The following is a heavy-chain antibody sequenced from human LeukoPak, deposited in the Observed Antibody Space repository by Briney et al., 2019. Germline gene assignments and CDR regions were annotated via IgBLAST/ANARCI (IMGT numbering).Heavy chain of an antibody. Sequence: ASVKVSCKASGYTFTSYYMHWVRQAPGQGLEWMVLINPTGDSTGYAQKFQGRVTMTRDMSTSTDYMELSSLRSEDTAIYYCARDNSVGDNAWWFDPWGQGTLVTVSS. D-gene: IGHD1-26*01. CDR2: INPTGDST. J-gene: IGHJ5*02. V-gene: IGHV1-46*01. CDR3: ARDNSVGDNAWWFDP. CDR1: GYTFTSYY.